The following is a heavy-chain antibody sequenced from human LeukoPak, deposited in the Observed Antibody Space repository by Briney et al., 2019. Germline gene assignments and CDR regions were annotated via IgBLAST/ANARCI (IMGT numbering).Heavy chain of an antibody. D-gene: IGHD3-16*02. V-gene: IGHV3-23*01. CDR3: AKSLGVGGYTRYKGFDQ. CDR1: GLTFNSFA. Sequence: PGGSLRLSCAASGLTFNSFAMNWVRQAPGKGLEWVSSISGSDGSSHYADFVKGRFTISRDNSKNTLHLQMNSLRAEDTAVYYCAKSLGVGGYTRYKGFDQWGQGTLVTVSS. CDR2: ISGSDGSS. J-gene: IGHJ4*02.